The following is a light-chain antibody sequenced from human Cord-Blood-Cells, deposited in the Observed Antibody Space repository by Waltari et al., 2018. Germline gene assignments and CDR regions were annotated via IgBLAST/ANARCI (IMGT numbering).Light chain of an antibody. CDR1: SSDVGSYNL. V-gene: IGLV2-23*02. CDR3: CSYAGSSTYV. J-gene: IGLJ1*01. Sequence: QSALTQPASVSGSPGQSITISCTGTSSDVGSYNLVSWYQQHPGKAPKLMIYEVSKRPAGVSKRFSGSNSGNTASLTISGLQAEDEADYYCCSYAGSSTYVFGTGTKVTVL. CDR2: EVS.